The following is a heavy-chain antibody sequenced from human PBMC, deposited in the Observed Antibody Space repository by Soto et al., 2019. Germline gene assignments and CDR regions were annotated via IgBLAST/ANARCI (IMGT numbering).Heavy chain of an antibody. J-gene: IGHJ4*02. D-gene: IGHD3-9*01. CDR2: ISNTGRTI. V-gene: IGHV3-11*01. CDR1: GFTFSDFY. CDR3: ARDGAVYDFLTCLRGAH. Sequence: QVQLVESGGGLVKPGGSLRLSCAASGFTFSDFYMSWIRQAPGKGLEWISYISNTGRTIYYGDSVRGRFTISRDNGKNSLYQQMNNLRVEDTAIYYGARDGAVYDFLTCLRGAHLGQGTLVTVSS.